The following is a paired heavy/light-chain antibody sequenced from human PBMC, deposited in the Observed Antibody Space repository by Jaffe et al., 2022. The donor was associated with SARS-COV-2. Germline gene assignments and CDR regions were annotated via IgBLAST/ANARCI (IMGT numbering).Light chain of an antibody. Sequence: EIVLTQSPGTLSLSPGERATLSCRASQSVSSSYLAWYQQKPGQAPRLLIYGASSRATGIPDRFSGSGSGTDFTLTISRLEPEDFAVYYCQQYGSHTFGQGTKVEIK. CDR3: QQYGSHT. CDR1: QSVSSSY. V-gene: IGKV3-20*01. CDR2: GAS. J-gene: IGKJ1*01.
Heavy chain of an antibody. CDR3: ARSAGYCSGGSCYANRYFDL. D-gene: IGHD2-15*01. V-gene: IGHV1-3*01. CDR2: INAGNGNT. Sequence: QVQLVQSGAEVKKPGASVKVSCKASGYTFTSYAMHWVRQAPGQRLEWMGWINAGNGNTKYSQKFQGRVTITRDTSASTAYMELSSLRSEDTAVYYCARSAGYCSGGSCYANRYFDLWGRGTLVTVSS. J-gene: IGHJ2*01. CDR1: GYTFTSYA.